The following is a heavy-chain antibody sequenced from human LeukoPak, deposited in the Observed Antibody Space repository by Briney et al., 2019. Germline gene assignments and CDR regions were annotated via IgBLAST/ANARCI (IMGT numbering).Heavy chain of an antibody. CDR2: IYHSGST. CDR3: ARRGIAVALSFDY. J-gene: IGHJ4*02. V-gene: IGHV4-39*07. D-gene: IGHD6-19*01. Sequence: PSETLSLTCTVSGGSVSSGSYYWSWVRQPPGKGLGWIGEIYHSGSTNYNPSLKSRVTISVDKSKNQFSLKLSSVTAADTAVYYCARRGIAVALSFDYWGQGTLVTVSS. CDR1: GGSVSSGSYY.